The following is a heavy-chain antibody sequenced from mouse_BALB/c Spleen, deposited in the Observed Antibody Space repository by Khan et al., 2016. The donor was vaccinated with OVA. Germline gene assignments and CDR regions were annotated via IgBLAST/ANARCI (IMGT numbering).Heavy chain of an antibody. J-gene: IGHJ3*01. CDR1: GFSLTSYG. CDR2: IWSGGST. V-gene: IGHV2-2*02. CDR3: ARNYDYDEGLAY. D-gene: IGHD2-4*01. Sequence: VQLQESGPGLVQPSQSLSITCTVSGFSLTSYGVHWVRQSPGKGLEWLGVIWSGGSTDYSAAFISRLSISKDISKSQVFFKMNSLQANETAIYYCARNYDYDEGLAYWGQGTLVTVSA.